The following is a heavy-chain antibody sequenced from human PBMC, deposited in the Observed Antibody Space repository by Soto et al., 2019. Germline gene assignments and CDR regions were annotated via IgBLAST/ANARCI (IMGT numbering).Heavy chain of an antibody. J-gene: IGHJ6*02. CDR3: ARGPVYDYVWGSYRSHYYYYGMDV. V-gene: IGHV1-18*01. Sequence: AASVKVSCKASGYTFTSYGISWVQQAPGQGLEWMGWISAYNGNTNYAQKLQGRVTMTTDTSTSTAYMELRSLRSDDTAVYYCARGPVYDYVWGSYRSHYYYYGMDVWGQGTTVTVSS. CDR2: ISAYNGNT. CDR1: GYTFTSYG. D-gene: IGHD3-16*02.